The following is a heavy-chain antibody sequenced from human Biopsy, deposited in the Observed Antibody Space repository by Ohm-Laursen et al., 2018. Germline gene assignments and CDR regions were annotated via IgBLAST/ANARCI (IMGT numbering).Heavy chain of an antibody. CDR1: GGSISSDY. V-gene: IGHV4-59*07. CDR2: IYYSGST. CDR3: ARATNSTGWPYYYFYGMDV. Sequence: SDTLSLTWTVSGGSISSDYWSLIRQTPGKGLEWIGYIYYSGSTNYNPSLKSRVTISVDTSKNQFSLRLNSVTAADTAVYYCARATNSTGWPYYYFYGMDVWGQGTTVTVSS. J-gene: IGHJ6*02. D-gene: IGHD2/OR15-2a*01.